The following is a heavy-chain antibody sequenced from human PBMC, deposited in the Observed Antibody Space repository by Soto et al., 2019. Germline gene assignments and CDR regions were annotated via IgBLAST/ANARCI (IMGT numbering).Heavy chain of an antibody. CDR1: GGSIRDYY. V-gene: IGHV4-59*08. CDR3: ARLGGYYQAFDS. Sequence: PSETLSLTCTVSGGSIRDYYWGWFRQSPGKGLDWIGYIYYTGTTKYNPSLKSRVTISVDSSKNQFSLKLDSVTAADTAVYYCARLGGYYQAFDSWGQGTLVTVSS. J-gene: IGHJ4*02. CDR2: IYYTGTT. D-gene: IGHD3-22*01.